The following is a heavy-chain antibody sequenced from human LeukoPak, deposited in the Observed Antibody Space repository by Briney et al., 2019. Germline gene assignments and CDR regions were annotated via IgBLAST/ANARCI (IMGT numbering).Heavy chain of an antibody. CDR1: GYTFTSCA. J-gene: IGHJ4*02. CDR3: ARVGVAGTDFDY. V-gene: IGHV1-3*01. CDR2: INAGNGNT. Sequence: ASVKVSCKASGYTFTSCAMHWVRQAPGQRLEWMGWINAGNGNTKFSQKFQGRVTITRDTSASTAYMELSSLRSEDTAVYYCARVGVAGTDFDYWGQGTLVTVSS. D-gene: IGHD6-19*01.